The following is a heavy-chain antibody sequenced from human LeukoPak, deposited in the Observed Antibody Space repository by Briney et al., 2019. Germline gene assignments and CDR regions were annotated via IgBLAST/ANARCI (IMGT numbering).Heavy chain of an antibody. J-gene: IGHJ4*02. Sequence: PGGSLRLSCAASGFTFDDYGMSWVRQAPGKGLEWVSGINWNGGSTGYADSVKGRFTISRDNAKNSLYLQMNSLRVEDTAVYYCAGGGWIGGLFPANFWGQGTLVSVS. V-gene: IGHV3-20*04. CDR1: GFTFDDYG. CDR3: AGGGWIGGLFPANF. CDR2: INWNGGST. D-gene: IGHD3-10*01.